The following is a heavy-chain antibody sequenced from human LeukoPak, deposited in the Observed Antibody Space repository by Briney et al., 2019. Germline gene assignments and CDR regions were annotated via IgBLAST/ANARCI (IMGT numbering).Heavy chain of an antibody. CDR1: GGSFTSEDYY. CDR3: ARVMVIEANVGVVLAPPDAFDV. V-gene: IGHV4-31*03. Sequence: SETLSLTCTVSGGSFTSEDYYWTWTRQHPGKGLEWIAYLFYTGDTSYNPSLKSRTTISVDTSKKQFSLTLNSVTAADTAVYYCARVMVIEANVGVVLAPPDAFDVWGQGTVVTVSS. CDR2: LFYTGDT. J-gene: IGHJ3*01. D-gene: IGHD3-3*01.